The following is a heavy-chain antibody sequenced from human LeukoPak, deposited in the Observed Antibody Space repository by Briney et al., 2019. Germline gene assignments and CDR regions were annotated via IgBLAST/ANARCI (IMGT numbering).Heavy chain of an antibody. D-gene: IGHD3-22*01. CDR1: GFTVSSNY. Sequence: PGGSLRLSCTASGFTVSSNYMGWVRQAPGKGLGWVSAISGSGGNTSYAHSVKGRFTISRDNSKNTLSLQMNSLRAEETAVYYCAKDPSLCYDSSCYYYHYWGQGTLVTVSS. CDR2: ISGSGGNT. V-gene: IGHV3-23*01. CDR3: AKDPSLCYDSSCYYYHY. J-gene: IGHJ4*02.